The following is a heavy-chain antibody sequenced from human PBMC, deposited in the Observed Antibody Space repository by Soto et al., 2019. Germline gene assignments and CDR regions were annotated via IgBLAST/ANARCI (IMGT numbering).Heavy chain of an antibody. V-gene: IGHV4-59*01. CDR2: IYYTGTT. Sequence: SETLSLTCTVSGVSISSSYWSWIRQSPWTGLEWIGYIYYTGTTNYNPSLKRRVTISLDTAKNQFSLNVNSLTTADTAVYFCARGGNRYSNTASGVGGFDFWGQGTLVTVSS. D-gene: IGHD5-12*01. CDR1: GVSISSSY. J-gene: IGHJ4*02. CDR3: ARGGNRYSNTASGVGGFDF.